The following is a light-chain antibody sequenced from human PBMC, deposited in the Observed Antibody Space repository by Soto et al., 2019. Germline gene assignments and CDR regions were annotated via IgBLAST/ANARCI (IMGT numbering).Light chain of an antibody. CDR1: KLGQKA. J-gene: IGLJ1*01. CDR2: QDS. V-gene: IGLV3-1*01. CDR3: QAWDSSTYV. Sequence: SYELTQPPSVTVSPGQTASITCSGDKLGQKAASWYQQRPGQSPMLVIYQDSKRPSGIPERFSGSNSGNTATLTISGTQTMDEADYYCQAWDSSTYVFGTGTKLTVL.